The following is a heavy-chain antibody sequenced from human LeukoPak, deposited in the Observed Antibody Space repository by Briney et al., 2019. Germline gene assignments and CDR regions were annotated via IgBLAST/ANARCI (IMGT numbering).Heavy chain of an antibody. Sequence: ASVKVSCKASGYTFTSYDINWVRQATGQGLEWMGWMNPNSGNTGYAQKFQGRVTMTRDTSISTAYMELSRLRSDDTAVYYCARGIVGATRAFDTWGQGTMVTVSS. D-gene: IGHD1-26*01. CDR1: GYTFTSYD. CDR2: MNPNSGNT. CDR3: ARGIVGATRAFDT. J-gene: IGHJ3*02. V-gene: IGHV1-8*01.